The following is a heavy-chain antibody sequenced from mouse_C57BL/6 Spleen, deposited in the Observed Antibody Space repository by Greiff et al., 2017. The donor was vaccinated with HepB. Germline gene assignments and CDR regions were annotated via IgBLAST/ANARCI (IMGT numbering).Heavy chain of an antibody. Sequence: EVKLVESGGGLVKPGGSLKLSCAASGFTFSSYTMSWVRQTPEKRLEWVATISGGGGNTYYPDSVKGRFTISRDNAKNTLYLQMSSLRSEDTALYYCARHTPPYTVVDWYFDVWGTGTTVTVSS. CDR3: ARHTPPYTVVDWYFDV. V-gene: IGHV5-9*01. J-gene: IGHJ1*03. CDR1: GFTFSSYT. CDR2: ISGGGGNT. D-gene: IGHD1-1*01.